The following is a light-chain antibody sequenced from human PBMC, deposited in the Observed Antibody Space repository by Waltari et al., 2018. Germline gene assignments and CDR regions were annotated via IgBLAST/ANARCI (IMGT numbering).Light chain of an antibody. CDR2: VAS. CDR1: QSVPTN. V-gene: IGKV3-15*01. Sequence: EIVMTQSPDTLSVAPGARVTLSCRASQSVPTNLAWYQQKPGQPPMLLIYVASTRATGVPARFSGSGSGTEFTLTISSLESEDFAVYYCQQYSNWPYTFGQGTKLEIK. CDR3: QQYSNWPYT. J-gene: IGKJ2*01.